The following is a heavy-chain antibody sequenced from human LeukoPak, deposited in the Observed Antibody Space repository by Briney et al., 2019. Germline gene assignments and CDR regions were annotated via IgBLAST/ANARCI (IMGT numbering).Heavy chain of an antibody. D-gene: IGHD3-3*01. V-gene: IGHV4-4*02. CDR1: GGSISSSNW. CDR2: IYHSGST. CDR3: ARVHPTYYDFWSGSGHFDY. Sequence: SGTLSLTCAVSGGSISSSNWWSWVRQPPGKGLEWIGEIYHSGSTNYNPSLKSRVTISVDTSKNQFSLKLSSVTAADTAVYYCARVHPTYYDFWSGSGHFDYWGQGTLVTVSS. J-gene: IGHJ4*02.